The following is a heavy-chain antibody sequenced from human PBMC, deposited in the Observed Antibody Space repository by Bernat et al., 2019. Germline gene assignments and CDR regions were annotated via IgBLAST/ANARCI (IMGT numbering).Heavy chain of an antibody. V-gene: IGHV3-7*03. Sequence: EVQLVESGGGLVQPGGSLRLSCAASGFTFSSYWMSWVRQAPGKGLEWVANIKQDGSEKYYVDSVKGRFTISRDNAKNSLYLQMNSLGAEDTAEYYCAREISSSWYPRKFDYWGQGTLVTVSS. CDR3: AREISSSWYPRKFDY. CDR1: GFTFSSYW. D-gene: IGHD6-13*01. J-gene: IGHJ4*02. CDR2: IKQDGSEK.